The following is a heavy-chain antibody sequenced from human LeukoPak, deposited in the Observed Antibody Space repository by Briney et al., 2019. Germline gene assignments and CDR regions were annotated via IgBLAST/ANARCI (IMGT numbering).Heavy chain of an antibody. CDR3: ARDQCSGGSCYSNH. CDR1: GFIFNNYA. J-gene: IGHJ5*02. Sequence: GGSLRLSCAGSGFIFNNYAMHWVRQPPGKGLEWVSGISWNSGSIDYADSVKGRFTISRDNAKNSLYLQMNSLRAEDTAVYYCARDQCSGGSCYSNHWGQGTLVTVSS. V-gene: IGHV3-9*01. D-gene: IGHD2-15*01. CDR2: ISWNSGSI.